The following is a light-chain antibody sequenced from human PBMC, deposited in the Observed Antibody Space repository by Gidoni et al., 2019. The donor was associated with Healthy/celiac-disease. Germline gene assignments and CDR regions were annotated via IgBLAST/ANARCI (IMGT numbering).Light chain of an antibody. CDR1: QGISSY. CDR3: QQLNSYLFT. Sequence: DIPLTQSPSFLSASVGDRVTIPCRASQGISSYLAWYQQKPGKAPKLLIYAASTLQSGVPSRFSGSGSGTEFTLTISSLQPEDLATYYCQQLNSYLFTFGPGTKVDIK. V-gene: IGKV1-9*01. J-gene: IGKJ3*01. CDR2: AAS.